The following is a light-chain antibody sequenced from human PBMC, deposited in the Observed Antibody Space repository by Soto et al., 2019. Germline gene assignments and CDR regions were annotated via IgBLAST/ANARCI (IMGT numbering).Light chain of an antibody. V-gene: IGKV1-9*01. CDR2: AAS. CDR1: QGIRSY. Sequence: DIQLTQSPSFLSASVGDRVTITCRASQGIRSYLAWYQQKPGKAPKLVIFAASTLESGVPSRFSGSGSGTEFTLTISSLQPEDFATYYCQQLNTYPWTFGQGTKVDIK. J-gene: IGKJ1*01. CDR3: QQLNTYPWT.